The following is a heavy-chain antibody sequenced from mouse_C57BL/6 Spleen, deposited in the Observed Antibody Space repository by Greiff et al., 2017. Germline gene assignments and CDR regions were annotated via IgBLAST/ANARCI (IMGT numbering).Heavy chain of an antibody. J-gene: IGHJ2*01. Sequence: QVQLQQPGAELVRPGSSVKLSCKASGYTFTSYWMHWVKQRPIQGLEWIGNIDPSDSETRYNQKFKDKAKLTVDKSSSTAYMQLSSLTSEDSAVYYCARSNYGFYYFAYWGQGTTLTVSS. V-gene: IGHV1-52*01. CDR1: GYTFTSYW. CDR3: ARSNYGFYYFAY. D-gene: IGHD1-1*01. CDR2: IDPSDSET.